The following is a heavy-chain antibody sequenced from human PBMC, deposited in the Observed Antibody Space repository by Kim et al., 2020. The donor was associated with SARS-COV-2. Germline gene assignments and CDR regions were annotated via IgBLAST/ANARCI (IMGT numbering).Heavy chain of an antibody. J-gene: IGHJ6*04. D-gene: IGHD3-9*01. CDR2: IIPIFGTA. CDR3: AIWEYYDILTGHRYYGMDV. Sequence: SVKVSCKASGGTFSSYAITWVRQAPGQGLEWMGGIIPIFGTANYAQKFQGRVTITADESTSTAYMELSSLRSEDTAVYYCAIWEYYDILTGHRYYGMDVWREGTTVTVFS. V-gene: IGHV1-69*13. CDR1: GGTFSSYA.